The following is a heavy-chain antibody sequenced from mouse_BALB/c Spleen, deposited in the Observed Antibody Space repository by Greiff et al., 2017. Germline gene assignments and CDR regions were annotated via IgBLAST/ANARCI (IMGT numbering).Heavy chain of an antibody. J-gene: IGHJ3*01. CDR1: GYSITSDYA. Sequence: EVQLQESGPGLVKPSQSLSLTCTVTGYSITSDYAWNWIRQFPGNKLEWMGYISYSGSTSYNPSLKSRISITRDTSKNQFFLQLNSVTTEDTATYYCAGHEAWFAYWGQGTLVTVSA. CDR3: AGHEAWFAY. CDR2: ISYSGST. V-gene: IGHV3-2*02.